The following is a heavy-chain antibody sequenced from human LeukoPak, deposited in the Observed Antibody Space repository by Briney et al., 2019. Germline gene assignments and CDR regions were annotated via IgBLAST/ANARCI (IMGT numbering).Heavy chain of an antibody. CDR2: MYYRGNT. J-gene: IGHJ4*02. CDR3: ARLYGNYQNYFDY. CDR1: GFTFSNAW. Sequence: GSLRLSCAASGFTFSNAWMSWVRQAPGKGLEWVGHMYYRGNTFYNPSLKSRVTISVDTSKNQFSLELRSVTAADTAVYYCARLYGNYQNYFDYWGQGTLVTVSS. D-gene: IGHD1-7*01. V-gene: IGHV4-4*02.